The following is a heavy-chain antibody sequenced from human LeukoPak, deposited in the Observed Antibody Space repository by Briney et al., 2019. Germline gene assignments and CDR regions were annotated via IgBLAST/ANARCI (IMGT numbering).Heavy chain of an antibody. D-gene: IGHD5-18*01. V-gene: IGHV1-2*04. CDR3: ARGVDTAILED. CDR1: GYTFTGYY. CDR2: INPNSGGT. Sequence: ASVKVSCKASGYTFTGYYIHWVRQAPGQGLEWMGWINPNSGGTNYAQKFQGWVTMTRDTSISTAYMELSRLRSDDTTVYYCARGVDTAILEDRGQGTLVTVSS. J-gene: IGHJ4*02.